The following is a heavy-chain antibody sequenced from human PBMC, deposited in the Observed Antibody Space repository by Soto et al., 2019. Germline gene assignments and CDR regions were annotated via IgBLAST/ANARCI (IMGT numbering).Heavy chain of an antibody. D-gene: IGHD3-22*01. V-gene: IGHV2-26*01. Sequence: QVTLKESGPVVVKPTETLTLTCTVSGFSLINARLGVSWIRPSPGKALEWLAHIFTNDGKSYSTSLKNRLTISKDTSRGEVVLTMTNTAPVDAATYYSARVRDYYDSTTFHWGKDLGLWGQGTLVTVSP. CDR1: GFSLINARLG. CDR3: ARVRDYYDSTTFHWGKDLGL. J-gene: IGHJ4*02. CDR2: IFTNDGK.